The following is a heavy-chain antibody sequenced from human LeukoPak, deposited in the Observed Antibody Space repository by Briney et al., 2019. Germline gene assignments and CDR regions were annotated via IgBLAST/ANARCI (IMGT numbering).Heavy chain of an antibody. CDR2: ISYDGSNK. V-gene: IGHV3-30-3*01. J-gene: IGHJ4*02. D-gene: IGHD2-21*02. CDR3: ARDPHGVTYFDY. Sequence: PGGSLRLSCAASGFTFSSYAMHWVCQAPGKGLEWVAVISYDGSNKYYADSVKGRFTISRDNSKNTLYLQMNSLRAEDTAVYYCARDPHGVTYFDYWGQGTLVTVSS. CDR1: GFTFSSYA.